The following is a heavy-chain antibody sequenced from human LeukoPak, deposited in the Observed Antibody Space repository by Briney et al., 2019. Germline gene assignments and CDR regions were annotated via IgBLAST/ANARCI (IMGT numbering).Heavy chain of an antibody. D-gene: IGHD5-12*01. J-gene: IGHJ4*02. CDR3: ARHVPRGRSDFDC. CDR1: GFTFSNHW. V-gene: IGHV3-7*01. Sequence: PGGSLRLSCAASGFTFSNHWMACVRGTPGRGPEWGANIDEDGDVKSYAESVKSRFSVSRDNGRTSLYLQMNSLRAEDTAIYYCARHVPRGRSDFDCWGQGVLVTVS. CDR2: IDEDGDVK.